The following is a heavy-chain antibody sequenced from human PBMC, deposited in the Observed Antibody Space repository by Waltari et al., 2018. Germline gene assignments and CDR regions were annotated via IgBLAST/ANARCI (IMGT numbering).Heavy chain of an antibody. CDR1: SFTFSAWA. Sequence: EVRFVEDGGGLVLRWRAPRLSCLPLSFTFSAWASTWVRQGPGKGVENGSAISSTGGSKYYGDSVRGRFTSSRDNAKNTLYLQMSGLRGEDTAVYYCVKVSGRGDTFYYHGMDDWGQGTAVTVSS. J-gene: IGHJ6*02. CDR2: ISSTGGSK. V-gene: IGHV3-64D*06. D-gene: IGHD3-10*01. CDR3: VKVSGRGDTFYYHGMDD.